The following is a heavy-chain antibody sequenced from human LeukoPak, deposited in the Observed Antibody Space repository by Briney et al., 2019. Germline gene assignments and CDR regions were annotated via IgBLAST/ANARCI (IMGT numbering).Heavy chain of an antibody. J-gene: IGHJ1*01. CDR3: ATERSAGYFQH. Sequence: ERSLRLSCAASGFTFSSYGLHWVRQAPDKGLAWVAVISYDGSNKYYADSVKGRFTISRDNSKNTLYLQMNILRAEDTAVYYCATERSAGYFQHWGQGTLVTVSS. V-gene: IGHV3-30*03. CDR2: ISYDGSNK. CDR1: GFTFSSYG. D-gene: IGHD1-26*01.